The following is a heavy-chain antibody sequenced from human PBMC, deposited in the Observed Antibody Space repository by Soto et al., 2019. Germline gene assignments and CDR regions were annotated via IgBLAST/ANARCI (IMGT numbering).Heavy chain of an antibody. CDR3: ARAGRGVAANYGMDV. V-gene: IGHV1-3*01. J-gene: IGHJ6*02. CDR1: GYTFTSDA. CDR2: INAGNGNT. Sequence: ASVKVSCKASGYTFTSDAMHWVRQAPGQRLEWMGWINAGNGNTKYSRKFQGRVTITRDTSASTAHMELSSLRSEDTAGYYFARAGRGVAANYGMDVWGQGTTVTVSS. D-gene: IGHD3-10*01.